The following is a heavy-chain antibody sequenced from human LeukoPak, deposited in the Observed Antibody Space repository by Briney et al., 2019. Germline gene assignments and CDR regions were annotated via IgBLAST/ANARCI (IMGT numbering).Heavy chain of an antibody. D-gene: IGHD1-26*01. CDR1: GASISGSGYY. CDR2: IYYTGST. CDR3: VKSGGYGLIDY. Sequence: SETLSLTCAVSGASISGSGYYLGWIRQPPGKGLEWIGNIYYTGSTYYNASLQSRVTISIDMSKNQFSLRLNSVTAADTAMYYCVKSGGYGLIDYWGQGTLVTASS. V-gene: IGHV4-39*01. J-gene: IGHJ4*02.